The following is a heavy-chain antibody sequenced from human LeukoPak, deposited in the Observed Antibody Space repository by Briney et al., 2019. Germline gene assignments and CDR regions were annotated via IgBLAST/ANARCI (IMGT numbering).Heavy chain of an antibody. Sequence: ASVKVSCKASRYTFTDYYMHWVRQAPGQGLEWMGWINPNSGGTNYAQKFQGRVTMTRDTSISTGYMELSRLRSDDTAVYYCARGGWSLGYCSSSSCLDWFDPWGQGTLVTVSS. D-gene: IGHD2-2*01. CDR2: INPNSGGT. CDR1: RYTFTDYY. V-gene: IGHV1-2*02. CDR3: ARGGWSLGYCSSSSCLDWFDP. J-gene: IGHJ5*02.